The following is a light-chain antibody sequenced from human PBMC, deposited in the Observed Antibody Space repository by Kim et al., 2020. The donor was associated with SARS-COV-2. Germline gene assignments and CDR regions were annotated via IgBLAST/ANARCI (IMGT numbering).Light chain of an antibody. V-gene: IGLV2-14*03. CDR1: SGDVGTYDY. J-gene: IGLJ1*01. Sequence: QSALTQPASVSGSPGQSITISCTGSSGDVGTYDYVSWYQQYPGSVPKLLIYDVNKRPSSVSSRFSASKSGNTASLTISGLQAEDEADYFCLSFTKNIDVFGTGTKVTVL. CDR3: LSFTKNIDV. CDR2: DVN.